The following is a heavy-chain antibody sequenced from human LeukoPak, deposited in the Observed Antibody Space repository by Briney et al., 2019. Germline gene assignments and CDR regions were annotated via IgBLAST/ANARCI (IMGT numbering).Heavy chain of an antibody. J-gene: IGHJ6*03. CDR2: IYTSGST. V-gene: IGHV4-61*02. CDR3: ARDAIVVAPGAIDHYYYHMDV. D-gene: IGHD2-2*01. Sequence: SSETLSLTCTVSGGSISSGSYYWSWIRQPAGKGLEWIGRIYTSGSTNYNPSFKSRVTMSVDTSKNQSSLKLNSLTAADTAVYYCARDAIVVAPGAIDHYYYHMDVWGKGTTVTISS. CDR1: GGSISSGSYY.